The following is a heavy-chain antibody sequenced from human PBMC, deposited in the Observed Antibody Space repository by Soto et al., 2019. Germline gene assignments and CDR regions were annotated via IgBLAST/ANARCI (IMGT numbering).Heavy chain of an antibody. D-gene: IGHD5-12*01. CDR1: GFTFSSYA. Sequence: GGSLRLSCAASGFTFSSYAMSWVRQAPGKGLEWVSAISGSGGSTYYADSVKGRFTISRDNSKNTLYLQMNSLRAEDTAVYYCAKLELIQNIVATRRVDYWGQGTLVTVSS. V-gene: IGHV3-23*01. CDR3: AKLELIQNIVATRRVDY. CDR2: ISGSGGST. J-gene: IGHJ4*02.